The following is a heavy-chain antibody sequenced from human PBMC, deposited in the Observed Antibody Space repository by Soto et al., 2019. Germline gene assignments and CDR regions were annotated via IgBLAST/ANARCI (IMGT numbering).Heavy chain of an antibody. CDR1: GFTFSNYA. Sequence: EVQLLESGGGLVQPGRSLRLSCAASGFTFSNYAMSWVRQAPGQGLDWVSAISGSGGTTYYADSVKGRFTISRDNSKNTLFLQINSLRAEDAAVYYCAIVFVETGSNSGWPWSFLYWGQGTLVTVSS. CDR3: AIVFVETGSNSGWPWSFLY. D-gene: IGHD6-25*01. J-gene: IGHJ4*02. CDR2: ISGSGGTT. V-gene: IGHV3-23*01.